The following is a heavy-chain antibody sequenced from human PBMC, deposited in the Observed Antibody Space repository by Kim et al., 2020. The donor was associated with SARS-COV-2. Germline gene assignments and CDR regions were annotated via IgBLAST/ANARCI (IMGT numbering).Heavy chain of an antibody. D-gene: IGHD5-12*01. V-gene: IGHV4-31*02. J-gene: IGHJ5*02. Sequence: SLKSRVTISVDTSKNQFSLKLSSVTAADTAVYYCARGGAVATTRGCWFDPWGQGTLVTVSS. CDR3: ARGGAVATTRGCWFDP.